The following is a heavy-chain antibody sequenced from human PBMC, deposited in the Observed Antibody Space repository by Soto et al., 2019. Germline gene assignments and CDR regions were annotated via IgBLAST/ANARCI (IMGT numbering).Heavy chain of an antibody. CDR3: AREVTPPYYYDSSGYFRGSFDY. V-gene: IGHV4-39*07. J-gene: IGHJ4*02. CDR2: IYYSGST. Sequence: SETLSLTCTVSGGSISSSSYYWGWIRQPPGKGLEWIGSIYYSGSTYYNPSLKSRVTISVDTSKNQFSLKLSSVTAADTAVYYCAREVTPPYYYDSSGYFRGSFDYWGQGTLVTVSS. D-gene: IGHD3-22*01. CDR1: GGSISSSSYY.